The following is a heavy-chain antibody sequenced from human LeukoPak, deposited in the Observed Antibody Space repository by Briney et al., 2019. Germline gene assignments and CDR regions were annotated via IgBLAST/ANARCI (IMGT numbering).Heavy chain of an antibody. D-gene: IGHD3-22*01. Sequence: KTSQTLSLTCTVSGGSISSGDYYWSWIRQPPGKGLEWIGYIYYSGSTYYNPSLKSRVTISVDTSKNQFSLKLSSVTAADTAVYYCARDLGYYDSSGYYYYYYGMDVWGHGTTVTVSS. CDR2: IYYSGST. CDR1: GGSISSGDYY. CDR3: ARDLGYYDSSGYYYYYYGMDV. J-gene: IGHJ6*02. V-gene: IGHV4-30-4*01.